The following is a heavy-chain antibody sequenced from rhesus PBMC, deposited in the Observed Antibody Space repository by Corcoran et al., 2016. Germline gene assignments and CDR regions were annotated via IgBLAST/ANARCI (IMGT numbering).Heavy chain of an antibody. J-gene: IGHJ4*01. V-gene: IGHV4-80*01. CDR3: ARGGYGSSYH. CDR1: GASISGFW. D-gene: IGHD4-29*01. Sequence: QVQLQESGPGLVKPSETLSLTCAVSGASISGFWWTWIRQPPGKGLEWIVEINGDSGTTYYNASLKSRVTISEDASQNQFSLKLSSMTAADTAVYFCARGGYGSSYHWGQGVLVTVSS. CDR2: INGDSGTT.